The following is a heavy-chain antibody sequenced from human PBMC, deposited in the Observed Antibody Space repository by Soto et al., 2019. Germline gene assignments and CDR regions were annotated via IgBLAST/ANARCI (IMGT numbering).Heavy chain of an antibody. CDR1: GYTFTGYY. CDR2: INPNSGGT. Sequence: ASVKVSCKASGYTFTGYYMHWVRQAPGQGLEWMGWINPNSGGTNYAQKFQGWVTMTRDTSTSTAYMELRSLRSDDTAVYYCARVLSYGYFSDYWGQGTLVTVSS. V-gene: IGHV1-2*04. J-gene: IGHJ4*02. CDR3: ARVLSYGYFSDY. D-gene: IGHD5-18*01.